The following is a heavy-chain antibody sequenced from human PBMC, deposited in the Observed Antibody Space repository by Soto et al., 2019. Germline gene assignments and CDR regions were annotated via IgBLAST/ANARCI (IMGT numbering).Heavy chain of an antibody. J-gene: IGHJ6*03. D-gene: IGHD1-1*01. V-gene: IGHV3-11*01. CDR2: ISSSGSTI. CDR1: GFTFSDYY. CDR3: ARDSLRVRTTGSPAVYYYYYYYMDV. Sequence: GGSLRLSCAASGFTFSDYYMSWIRQAPGKGLEWVSYISSSGSTIYYADSVKGRFTISRDNAKNSLYLQMNSLRAEDTAVYYCARDSLRVRTTGSPAVYYYYYYYMDVWGKGTTVTVSS.